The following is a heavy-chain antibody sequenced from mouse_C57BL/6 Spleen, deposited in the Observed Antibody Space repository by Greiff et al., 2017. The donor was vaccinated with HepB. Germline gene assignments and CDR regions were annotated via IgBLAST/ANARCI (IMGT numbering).Heavy chain of an antibody. J-gene: IGHJ3*01. CDR1: GYSFTDYN. Sequence: VVKPGASVKISCKASGYSFTDYNMNWVKQSNGKSLEWIGVINPNYGTTSYNQKFKGKATLTVDQSSSTAYMQLNSLTSEDSAVYYCARCGDNWDAAWFAYWGQGTLVTVSA. CDR2: INPNYGTT. CDR3: ARCGDNWDAAWFAY. V-gene: IGHV1-39*01. D-gene: IGHD4-1*01.